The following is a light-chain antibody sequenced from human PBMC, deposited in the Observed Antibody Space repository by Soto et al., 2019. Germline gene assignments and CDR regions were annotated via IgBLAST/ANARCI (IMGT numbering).Light chain of an antibody. V-gene: IGKV3-20*01. CDR3: QQYGSSPLT. J-gene: IGKJ3*01. CDR1: QSVGNNQ. Sequence: EIVLTQSPGTLSLSPVERATLSCMASQSVGNNQLAWYQQKPGQAPRLLIYGASSRAAGIPDRFGGSGSGTDFTLTISRLAPEDFAVYYCQQYGSSPLTFGPGTKVDI. CDR2: GAS.